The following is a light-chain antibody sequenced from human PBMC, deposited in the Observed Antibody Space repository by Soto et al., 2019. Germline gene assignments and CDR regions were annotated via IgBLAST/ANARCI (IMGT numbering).Light chain of an antibody. CDR1: QSIHGY. J-gene: IGKJ1*01. CDR2: AAS. Sequence: DFQMTQSPSSLSASVGDRVTITCRASQSIHGYLNWYQQKPGKAPQLLISAASTLQSGVPSRFTGSGSGTDFSLTISSLQPEDFATYYCQQSFSFPTFGQGTKVEIK. V-gene: IGKV1-39*01. CDR3: QQSFSFPT.